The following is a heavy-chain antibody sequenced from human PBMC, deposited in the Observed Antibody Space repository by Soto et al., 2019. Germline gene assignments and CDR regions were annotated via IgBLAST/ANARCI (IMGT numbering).Heavy chain of an antibody. V-gene: IGHV4-39*01. CDR3: AKHLGNYGDWAFDF. CDR2: IIDGGRT. J-gene: IGHJ4*02. D-gene: IGHD2-21*01. Sequence: QLQLLESGPGLVKPSETLSLICTVSGGSVSSRSHYWVWIRQPPGKGLEWISSIIDGGRTYYNPSPRSRLTXXLXTXXNHFSLNLKSVTAADTAVYYCAKHLGNYGDWAFDFWGQGNMVTVST. CDR1: GGSVSSRSHY.